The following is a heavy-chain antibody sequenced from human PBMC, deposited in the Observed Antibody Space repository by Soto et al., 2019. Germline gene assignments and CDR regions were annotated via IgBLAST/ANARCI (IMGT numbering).Heavy chain of an antibody. V-gene: IGHV3-74*01. CDR1: GFTFSNYW. Sequence: EVQLVESGGGLVQPGGSPRLSCVASGFTFSNYWMFWVRQAPGKGLVWVSHLNGDGSSIRYADSVRGRFTISRDNAKNTVYLQMNSLRAEDTAMYYCARAGIAPGAPNYWGQGTLVTVSS. J-gene: IGHJ4*02. D-gene: IGHD6-13*01. CDR3: ARAGIAPGAPNY. CDR2: LNGDGSSI.